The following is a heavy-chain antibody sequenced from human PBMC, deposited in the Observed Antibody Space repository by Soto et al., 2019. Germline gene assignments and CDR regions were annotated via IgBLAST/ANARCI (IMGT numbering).Heavy chain of an antibody. CDR3: ARALYDSSGYYYFDY. Sequence: QVQLQESGPGLVKPSQTLSLTCTVSGGSISSGGYYWSWIRQHPGKGLEWIGYIYYSGSTYYNPSLKRRVTISVDTSKNQFSLKLSSVTAADTAVYYCARALYDSSGYYYFDYWGQGTLVTVSS. J-gene: IGHJ4*02. D-gene: IGHD3-22*01. CDR1: GGSISSGGYY. CDR2: IYYSGST. V-gene: IGHV4-31*03.